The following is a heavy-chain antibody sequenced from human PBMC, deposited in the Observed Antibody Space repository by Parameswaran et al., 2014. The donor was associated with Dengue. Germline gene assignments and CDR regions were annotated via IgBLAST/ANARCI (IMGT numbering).Heavy chain of an antibody. D-gene: IGHD2-2*01. CDR3: AKVGVDIVVVPDTYYYYYMDV. J-gene: IGHJ6*03. Sequence: WIRQPPGKGLEWVAFIRYDGSNKYYADSVKGRFTISRDNSKNTLYLQMNSLRAEDTAVYYCAKVGVDIVVVPDTYYYYYMDVWGKGTTVTVSS. V-gene: IGHV3-30*02. CDR2: IRYDGSNK.